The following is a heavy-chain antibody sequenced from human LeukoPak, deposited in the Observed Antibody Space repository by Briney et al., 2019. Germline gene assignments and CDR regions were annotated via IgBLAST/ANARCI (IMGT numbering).Heavy chain of an antibody. Sequence: PGGSLRLSCVASGFTFTTYTMSWVRQAPGQGLEWVSSISGTGGATYYADSVKGRFTISRDNARNTVYLHMNSLTAEDTAVYFCAKEVTPGPRWPHFSGLDDWGRGTTATVSS. V-gene: IGHV3-23*01. J-gene: IGHJ6*04. CDR1: GFTFTTYT. CDR3: AKEVTPGPRWPHFSGLDD. CDR2: ISGTGGAT. D-gene: IGHD2-15*01.